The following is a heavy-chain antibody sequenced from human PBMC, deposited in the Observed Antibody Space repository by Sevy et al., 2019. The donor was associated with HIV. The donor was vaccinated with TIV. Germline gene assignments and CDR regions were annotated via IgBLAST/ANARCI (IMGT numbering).Heavy chain of an antibody. Sequence: ASVKVSCKVSGYTLTELSMHWVRQAPGKGLEWMGGFDPEDGETIYAQKFQGRVTMTEDTSTDTAYMELSSLRSEDTAVYYCATDKDYYDSSGYYHRYFDYSGQRTLVTVSS. CDR3: ATDKDYYDSSGYYHRYFDY. CDR2: FDPEDGET. D-gene: IGHD3-22*01. CDR1: GYTLTELS. J-gene: IGHJ4*02. V-gene: IGHV1-24*01.